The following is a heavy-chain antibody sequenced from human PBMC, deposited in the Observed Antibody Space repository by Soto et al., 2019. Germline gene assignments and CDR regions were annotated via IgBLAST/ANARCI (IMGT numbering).Heavy chain of an antibody. J-gene: IGHJ5*02. V-gene: IGHV4-59*08. CDR1: GGSISNYY. Sequence: SETLSLTCTVSGGSISNYYWSWIRQPPGKGLEWIGYIYYSGSTNYNPSLKSRVTISVDTSKNQFSLKLSSVTAADTAVYYCARLGGYCSSTSCFDWFDPWGQGXLVTVSS. D-gene: IGHD2-2*01. CDR2: IYYSGST. CDR3: ARLGGYCSSTSCFDWFDP.